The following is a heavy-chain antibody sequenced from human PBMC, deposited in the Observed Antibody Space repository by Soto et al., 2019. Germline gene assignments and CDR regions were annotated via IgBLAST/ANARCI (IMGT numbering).Heavy chain of an antibody. Sequence: VQLVQSGAEVRKPGASVNVSCKASGYTFSYDGINWVRQAPGPGLEWMGWISAYNGNIEYAQKFQGRVNMTTDTSTSTAYMELRSLRSDDTAVYSCARGGPTSADYYYGMNVWGLGTTVTVSS. CDR2: ISAYNGNI. J-gene: IGHJ6*02. D-gene: IGHD3-10*01. V-gene: IGHV1-18*01. CDR3: ARGGPTSADYYYGMNV. CDR1: GYTFSYDG.